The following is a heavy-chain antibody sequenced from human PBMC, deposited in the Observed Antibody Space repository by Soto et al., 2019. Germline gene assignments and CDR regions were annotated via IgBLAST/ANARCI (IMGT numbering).Heavy chain of an antibody. D-gene: IGHD3-22*01. CDR3: ARALEEYYYDSSGYYSAH. Sequence: SVKASCKASGGTFSTYAITWVRQAPGQGLEWMGGIIPIFGTAHYAQKFQGRVTITADESTSTAYMELSSLRSEDTAVYYCARALEEYYYDSSGYYSAHWGQGTLVTVSS. J-gene: IGHJ4*02. CDR1: GGTFSTYA. CDR2: IIPIFGTA. V-gene: IGHV1-69*13.